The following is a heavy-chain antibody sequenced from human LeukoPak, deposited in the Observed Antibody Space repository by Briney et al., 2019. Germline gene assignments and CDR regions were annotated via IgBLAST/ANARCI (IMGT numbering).Heavy chain of an antibody. CDR2: ISGYNDNP. D-gene: IGHD2-2*01. CDR1: GYTFTRFG. CDR3: ARVGRDCRDTRCTWSDWLDP. V-gene: IGHV1-18*01. J-gene: IGHJ5*02. Sequence: GDSVKVSCKASGYTFTRFGFSWVRQAPGQGLEWMGWISGYNDNPHYAQSFQGRVTMTTDTSSSTAYMELRSLGSDDTAVYYCARVGRDCRDTRCTWSDWLDPWGQGTLVTVSS.